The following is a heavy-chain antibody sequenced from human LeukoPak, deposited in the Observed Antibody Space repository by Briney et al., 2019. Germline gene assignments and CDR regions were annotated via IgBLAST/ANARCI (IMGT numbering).Heavy chain of an antibody. J-gene: IGHJ4*02. CDR3: ARSPTWIQLWFDY. CDR1: GYTFTGYY. CDR2: INPNSGGT. D-gene: IGHD5-18*01. V-gene: IGHV1-2*04. Sequence: ASVKVSSKASGYTFTGYYMRWVRQAPGQGLEWMGWINPNSGGTNYAQKFQGWVTMTRDTSISTAYMELSRLRSDDTAVYYCARSPTWIQLWFDYWGQGTLVTVSS.